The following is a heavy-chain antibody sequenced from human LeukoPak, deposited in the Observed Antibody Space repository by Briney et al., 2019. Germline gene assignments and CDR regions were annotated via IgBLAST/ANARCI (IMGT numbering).Heavy chain of an antibody. J-gene: IGHJ4*02. CDR2: INPNSDVT. CDR3: AITRVADGAPFDF. Sequence: ASLRVSCKGSGYNFRTYGINWVRQAPGQGLEWMGWINPNSDVTNYAQKFQGRVTMTRDTSISTAYMEVSRLKSDDTAVYYCAITRVADGAPFDFWGQGTLVTVSS. D-gene: IGHD6-13*01. CDR1: GYNFRTYG. V-gene: IGHV1-2*02.